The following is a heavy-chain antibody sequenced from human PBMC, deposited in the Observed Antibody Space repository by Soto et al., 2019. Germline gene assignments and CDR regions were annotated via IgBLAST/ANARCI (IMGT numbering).Heavy chain of an antibody. CDR1: GYTFTNYG. CDR3: SRDYYDFWSGYHVPPPIDY. V-gene: IGHV1-18*01. CDR2: ISAYNGNT. D-gene: IGHD3-3*01. J-gene: IGHJ4*02. Sequence: GASVKVSCKASGYTFTNYGITWVRQAPGQGLEWMGWISAYNGNTNYAQKLQGRLTMTTDTSTSTACMELRSLRSDDTAVYYCSRDYYDFWSGYHVPPPIDYWGQGTLVTVSS.